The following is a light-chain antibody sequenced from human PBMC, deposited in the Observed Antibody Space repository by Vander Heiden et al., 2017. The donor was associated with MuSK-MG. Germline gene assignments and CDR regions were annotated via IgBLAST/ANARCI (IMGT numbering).Light chain of an antibody. Sequence: DIQMTQSPSSLSASVGDRVTITCRASQSISSYLNWYQQKPGKVPKLLIYEASSLQKGVPSRFSGSGSGTDFTLTISRLQPEDFATYSCQQCDSTPQTFGPGTKVEIK. CDR2: EAS. J-gene: IGKJ1*01. V-gene: IGKV1-39*01. CDR1: QSISSY. CDR3: QQCDSTPQT.